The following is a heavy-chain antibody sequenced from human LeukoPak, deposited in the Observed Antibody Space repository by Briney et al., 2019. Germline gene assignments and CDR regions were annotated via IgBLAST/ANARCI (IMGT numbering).Heavy chain of an antibody. CDR3: ARPKDSGDSVVAFDS. D-gene: IGHD4-17*01. Sequence: AGGSLRLSCTASGFTFSSYWMHWVRQAPGKGLVWVSRINKDGSSTTYADSVKGRFTISRDNAGNTLYLQLSSLRGEDTAVYYCARPKDSGDSVVAFDSWGQGTLVTVSS. CDR2: INKDGSST. J-gene: IGHJ4*02. V-gene: IGHV3-74*01. CDR1: GFTFSSYW.